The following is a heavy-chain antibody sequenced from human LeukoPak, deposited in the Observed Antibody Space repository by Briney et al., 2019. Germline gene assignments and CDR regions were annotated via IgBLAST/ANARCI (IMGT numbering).Heavy chain of an antibody. D-gene: IGHD4-17*01. J-gene: IGHJ2*01. CDR2: ISPNSGDT. Sequence: ASMKVSCKAFGYTFTGYLMHWVRQAPGQGLEWMGWISPNSGDTKYAQKFQGRVTMTRDTSISTAYMEVSRLRSDDTAVYYCVRGLTTVATWLYLWGRGTLVTVSS. CDR1: GYTFTGYL. CDR3: VRGLTTVATWLYL. V-gene: IGHV1-2*02.